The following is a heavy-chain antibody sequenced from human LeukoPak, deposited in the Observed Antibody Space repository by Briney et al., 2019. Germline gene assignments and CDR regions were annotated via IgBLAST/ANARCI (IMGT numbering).Heavy chain of an antibody. Sequence: QPGGSLRLSCAASGFTFSSYWMSWVRQAPGKGLEWVANIKQDGSEKYYVDSVKGRFTISRDNAKNSLYLQMNSLRAEDTAVYYCARGSVVPAAPVGNDAFDIWGQGTMVTVSS. D-gene: IGHD2-2*01. CDR2: IKQDGSEK. CDR1: GFTFSSYW. V-gene: IGHV3-7*01. J-gene: IGHJ3*02. CDR3: ARGSVVPAAPVGNDAFDI.